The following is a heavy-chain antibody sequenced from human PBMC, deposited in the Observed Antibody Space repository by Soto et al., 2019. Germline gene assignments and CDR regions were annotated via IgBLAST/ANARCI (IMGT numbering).Heavy chain of an antibody. CDR1: GFTFSGSA. Sequence: GGSLRLSCAASGFTFSGSAMHWVRQASGKGLEWVGRIRSKANSYATAYAASVKGRFTISRDDSKNTAYLQMNSLKTEDTAVYYCTRSMDRGYGRAIPLFLVWGQGTLVTVSS. V-gene: IGHV3-73*01. CDR3: TRSMDRGYGRAIPLFLV. D-gene: IGHD5-12*01. J-gene: IGHJ4*02. CDR2: IRSKANSYAT.